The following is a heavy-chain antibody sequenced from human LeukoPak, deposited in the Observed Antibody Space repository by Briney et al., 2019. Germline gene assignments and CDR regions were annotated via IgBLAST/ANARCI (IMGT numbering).Heavy chain of an antibody. Sequence: GGSLRLSCAASGFTFSSYGMHWVRQAPGKGLEWVAVISYDGSNKYYADSVKGRFTISRDNSKNTLYLQMNSLRAEDTAVYYCAKGMRHCDSTSCYSFHPPDYWDQGTLVSVSS. J-gene: IGHJ4*02. CDR2: ISYDGSNK. D-gene: IGHD2-2*02. V-gene: IGHV3-30*18. CDR1: GFTFSSYG. CDR3: AKGMRHCDSTSCYSFHPPDY.